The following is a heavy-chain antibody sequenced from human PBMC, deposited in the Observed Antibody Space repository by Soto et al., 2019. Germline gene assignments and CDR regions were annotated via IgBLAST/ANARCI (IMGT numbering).Heavy chain of an antibody. CDR1: GYTFTSYA. CDR2: INAGNGNT. D-gene: IGHD3-22*01. J-gene: IGHJ4*02. Sequence: QVQLVQSGAEEKKPGASVKVSCKASGYTFTSYAMHCVRQAPGKRREWMGWINAGNGNTKYSQKFQGRVTITRDTSASTAYMELSSLRSEDTAVYYCAGSSGYYLIDDYWGQGTLVTVSS. V-gene: IGHV1-3*05. CDR3: AGSSGYYLIDDY.